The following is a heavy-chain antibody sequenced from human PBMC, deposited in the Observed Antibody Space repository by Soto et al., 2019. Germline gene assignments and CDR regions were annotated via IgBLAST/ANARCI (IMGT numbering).Heavy chain of an antibody. V-gene: IGHV3-7*01. Sequence: GGSLRLSXAVSGLSFSSHWMSWVRQAPGRGLEWVAELNPDGSQRYYVDFVKGRFTISRDNAEDSLYLQMDSLRVEDTAVYFCARDPAFGALDYWGQGTLVTVSS. J-gene: IGHJ4*02. CDR3: ARDPAFGALDY. D-gene: IGHD2-2*01. CDR2: LNPDGSQR. CDR1: GLSFSSHW.